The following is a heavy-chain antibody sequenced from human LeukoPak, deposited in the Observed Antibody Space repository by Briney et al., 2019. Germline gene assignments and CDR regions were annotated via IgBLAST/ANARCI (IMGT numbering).Heavy chain of an antibody. CDR1: GYTFTSYG. Sequence: ASMKVSCKASGYTFTSYGISWVRQAPGQGLEWMGWISAYNGNTNYEQKLQGRVTMTTDTSTSTAYMELRSLRSDDTAVYYCARGGGWGYSYAPPGYYYYYMDVWGKGTTVTVSS. CDR3: ARGGGWGYSYAPPGYYYYYMDV. D-gene: IGHD5-18*01. V-gene: IGHV1-18*01. J-gene: IGHJ6*03. CDR2: ISAYNGNT.